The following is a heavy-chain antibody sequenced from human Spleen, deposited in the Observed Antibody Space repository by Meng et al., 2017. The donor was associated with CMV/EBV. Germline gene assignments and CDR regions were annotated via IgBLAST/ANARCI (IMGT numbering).Heavy chain of an antibody. D-gene: IGHD2-2*01. CDR3: ARDSVVVPAAIPGVDV. J-gene: IGHJ6*02. CDR2: IRYDGDTK. Sequence: GESLKISCAASGLSFSDYGFHWVRQAPGKGLEWVTFIRYDGDTKYFPDSVKGRFTISRDNIKNTLDLQMSSLSAEDTAVYYCARDSVVVPAAIPGVDVWGQGTTVTVSS. V-gene: IGHV3-30*02. CDR1: GLSFSDYG.